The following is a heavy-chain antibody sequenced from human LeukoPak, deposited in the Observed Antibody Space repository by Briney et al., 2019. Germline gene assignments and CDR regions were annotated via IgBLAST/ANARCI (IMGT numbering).Heavy chain of an antibody. Sequence: SGPTLVNPTQTLTLTCTFSGFSLTTTGVGVGWIRQPPGKALEWLALIYWDNNKLYSPSLKSRLTITEDTSKNQVVLTMTNMDPVDTATYYCAHYGDYRFLYYFDHWGQGTLVTVSS. D-gene: IGHD4-17*01. CDR3: AHYGDYRFLYYFDH. J-gene: IGHJ4*02. CDR2: IYWDNNK. CDR1: GFSLTTTGVG. V-gene: IGHV2-5*02.